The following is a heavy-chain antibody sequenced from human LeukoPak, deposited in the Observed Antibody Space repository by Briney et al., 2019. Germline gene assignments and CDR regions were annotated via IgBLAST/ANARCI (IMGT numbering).Heavy chain of an antibody. CDR1: GHTFINYA. V-gene: IGHV1-3*01. CDR3: ATSEEGR. Sequence: ASVKVSCKASGHTFINYAIHWVRQGPGQRLEWVGWINVGNGDTKYSQSFQGRVTITRDTSASTAYMELSRLRSEDTAIYYCATSEEGRWGQGTLVTVSS. CDR2: INVGNGDT. J-gene: IGHJ4*02. D-gene: IGHD2-15*01.